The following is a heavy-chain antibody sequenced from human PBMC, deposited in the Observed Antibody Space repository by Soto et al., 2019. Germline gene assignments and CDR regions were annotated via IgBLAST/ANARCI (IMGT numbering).Heavy chain of an antibody. D-gene: IGHD6-19*01. J-gene: IGHJ4*02. V-gene: IGHV3-23*01. CDR2: ISGSGGST. Sequence: EVQLLESGGGLVQPGGSLRLSCAASGFTFSSYAMSWVRQAPGKGLEWVSAISGSGGSTYYADSVKGRFTISRDNSKNTLYQQMNSLRAEDTAVYYCAKDRRLAVAGKRDYWGQGTLVTVSS. CDR1: GFTFSSYA. CDR3: AKDRRLAVAGKRDY.